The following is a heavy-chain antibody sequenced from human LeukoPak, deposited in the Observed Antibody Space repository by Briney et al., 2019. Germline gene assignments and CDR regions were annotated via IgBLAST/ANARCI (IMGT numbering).Heavy chain of an antibody. CDR3: ASEGYYYGSGSYYYFDY. D-gene: IGHD3-10*01. J-gene: IGHJ4*02. CDR2: IYHSGST. CDR1: GYSISSGYY. Sequence: SETLSLTCTVSGYSISSGYYWGWIRQPPGKGLEWIGSIYHSGSTYYNPSLKSRVTISVDTSKDQFSLKLSSVTAADTAVYYCASEGYYYGSGSYYYFDYWGQGTLVTVSS. V-gene: IGHV4-38-2*02.